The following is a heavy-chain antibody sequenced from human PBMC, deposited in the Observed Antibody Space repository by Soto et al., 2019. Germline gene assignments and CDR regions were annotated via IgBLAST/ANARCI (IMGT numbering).Heavy chain of an antibody. V-gene: IGHV4-59*01. CDR2: IYYSGST. J-gene: IGHJ5*02. CDR1: GGSISSYY. CDR3: ARDYCTNGVCYRNNWFDP. D-gene: IGHD2-8*01. Sequence: LSLTCTVSGGSISSYYWSWIRQPPGKGLEWIGYIYYSGSTNYNPSLKSRVTISVDTSKNQFSLKLSSVTAADTAVYYCARDYCTNGVCYRNNWFDPWGQGTLVTVYS.